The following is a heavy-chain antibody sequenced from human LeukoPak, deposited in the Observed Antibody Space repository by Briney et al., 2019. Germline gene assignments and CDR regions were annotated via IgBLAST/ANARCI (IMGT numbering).Heavy chain of an antibody. V-gene: IGHV3-33*01. J-gene: IGHJ4*02. D-gene: IGHD2-2*01. Sequence: PGGSLRLSCAASGFTFSSYGMHWVRQAPGKGLEWVALIWYDGSNHYYADSVKGRFTISRDNSKNTLYLQMDSLGAEDTAVYYCARGPNTGYCSSASCYWAGYWGQGAPVTVSS. CDR3: ARGPNTGYCSSASCYWAGY. CDR1: GFTFSSYG. CDR2: IWYDGSNH.